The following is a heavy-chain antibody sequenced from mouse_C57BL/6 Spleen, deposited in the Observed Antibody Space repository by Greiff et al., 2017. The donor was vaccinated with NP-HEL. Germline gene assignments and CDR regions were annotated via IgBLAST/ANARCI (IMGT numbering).Heavy chain of an antibody. CDR3: ARRGGNYVDYFDY. D-gene: IGHD2-1*01. CDR1: GYTFTSYW. V-gene: IGHV1-69*01. J-gene: IGHJ2*01. Sequence: QVQLQQSGAELVMPGASVKLSCKASGYTFTSYWMHWVKQRPGQGLEWIGEIDPSDSYTNYNQKFKGKSTLTVDKSSSTAYMQLSSLTSEDSAVYYCARRGGNYVDYFDYWGQGTTLTVSS. CDR2: IDPSDSYT.